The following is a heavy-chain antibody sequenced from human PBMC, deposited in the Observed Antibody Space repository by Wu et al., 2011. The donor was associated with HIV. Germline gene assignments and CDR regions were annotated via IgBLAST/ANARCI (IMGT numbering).Heavy chain of an antibody. J-gene: IGHJ4*02. CDR3: ARDPPGYPYYFDY. CDR2: IRTYNGET. D-gene: IGHD5-12*01. Sequence: QVQLVQSGAEVKKPGASVKVSCKASGYTFTSYGISWVRQAPGQGLEWIGWIRTYNGETNYAQNLQGRVTVTTDTSTSTVYMEVRSLRSDDTAVYYCARDPPGYPYYFDYWGQGTLVTRLL. V-gene: IGHV1-18*01. CDR1: GYTFTSYG.